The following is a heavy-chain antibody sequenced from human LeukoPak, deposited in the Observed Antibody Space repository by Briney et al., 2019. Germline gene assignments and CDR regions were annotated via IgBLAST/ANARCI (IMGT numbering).Heavy chain of an antibody. D-gene: IGHD4-17*01. CDR1: GFTFSSYS. CDR2: ISSSSSYI. V-gene: IGHV3-21*01. Sequence: GGSLRLSCAASGFTFSSYSMNWVRQAPGKGLEWVSSISSSSSYIYYADSVKGRFTISRDNAKNSLYLQMNSLRAEDTAVYYCARDPYGHNYFDYWGQGTLVTVSS. J-gene: IGHJ4*02. CDR3: ARDPYGHNYFDY.